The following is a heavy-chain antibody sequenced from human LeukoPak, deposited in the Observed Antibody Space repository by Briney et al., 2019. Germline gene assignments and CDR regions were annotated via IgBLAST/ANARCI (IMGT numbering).Heavy chain of an antibody. CDR2: FDPEDGET. V-gene: IGHV1-24*01. CDR1: GYTLTELP. J-gene: IGHJ4*02. D-gene: IGHD2-15*01. Sequence: ASVKVSCKVSGYTLTELPMHWVRQAPGKGLEWMGGFDPEDGETIYAQKFQGRVTMTEDTSTDTAYMELSSLRSEDTAVYYCAALGYCSGGSCPKLTSDFDYWGQGTLVTVSS. CDR3: AALGYCSGGSCPKLTSDFDY.